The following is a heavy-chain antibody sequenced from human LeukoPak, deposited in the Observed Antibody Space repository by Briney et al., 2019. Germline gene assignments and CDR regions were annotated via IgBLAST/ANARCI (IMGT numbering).Heavy chain of an antibody. Sequence: GESLKISCKGSGYRFTSYWIGWVRQMPGKGLEWMGIIYPGDSDTRYSPSFQGQVTISADKSISTAYLQWSSLTASDTAMYYCARGYCSSTSCYYSDYWGQGTLVTVSS. J-gene: IGHJ4*02. D-gene: IGHD2-2*01. CDR1: GYRFTSYW. V-gene: IGHV5-51*01. CDR2: IYPGDSDT. CDR3: ARGYCSSTSCYYSDY.